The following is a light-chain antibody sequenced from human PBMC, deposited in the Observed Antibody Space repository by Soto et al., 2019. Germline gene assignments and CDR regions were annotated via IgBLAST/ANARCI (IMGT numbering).Light chain of an antibody. Sequence: EIGLTQSPATLSLSPGERATLFCRASQSFSSYLACYQQKPGQAPRLLIYDASNRATGIPARFSGSGSGTDFTLTISSLEPEDFAVYYCQQRSNWPRTFGQGTKLEIK. CDR1: QSFSSY. J-gene: IGKJ2*01. CDR3: QQRSNWPRT. V-gene: IGKV3-11*01. CDR2: DAS.